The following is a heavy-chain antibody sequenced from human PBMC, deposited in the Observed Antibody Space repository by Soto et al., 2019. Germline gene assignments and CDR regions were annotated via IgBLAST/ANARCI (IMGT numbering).Heavy chain of an antibody. Sequence: QVQLRESGPGLVKPSETLSLTCTVSGDSITGSYWSWIRQPPGKTLEWIGYIYHSGTTTYNPSLNSLVYLSVDTSKSKFSVRLTSVIAADAAVYYCARDMPYGAGSFAGCDSCGQGILVTVSS. CDR3: ARDMPYGAGSFAGCDS. V-gene: IGHV4-59*01. J-gene: IGHJ4*02. CDR2: IYHSGTT. CDR1: GDSITGSY. D-gene: IGHD3-16*01.